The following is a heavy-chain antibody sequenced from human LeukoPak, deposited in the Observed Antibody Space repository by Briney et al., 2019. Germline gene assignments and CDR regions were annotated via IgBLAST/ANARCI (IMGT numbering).Heavy chain of an antibody. CDR2: ISWNSGSI. J-gene: IGHJ4*02. V-gene: IGHV3-9*01. Sequence: PGGSLRLSCAASGFTFDDYAMHWVRQAPGKGLEWVSGISWNSGSIGYADSVKGRFTISRDNAKNSLYLQMNSLRAEDTALYYCAKDRGYSSSWSDYWGQGTLVTVSS. D-gene: IGHD6-13*01. CDR3: AKDRGYSSSWSDY. CDR1: GFTFDDYA.